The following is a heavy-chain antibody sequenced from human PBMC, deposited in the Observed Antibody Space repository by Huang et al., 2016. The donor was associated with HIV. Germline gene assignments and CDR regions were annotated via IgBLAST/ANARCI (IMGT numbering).Heavy chain of an antibody. D-gene: IGHD5-12*01. J-gene: IGHJ4*02. CDR2: IKHSGST. CDR3: ARVPSGYDSAYYFDY. V-gene: IGHV4-34*01. CDR1: GGSFSGYY. Sequence: QVQLQQWGAGLLKPSETLSLTCAGYGGSFSGYYWSWIRQPPGKGLEWIGDIKHSGSTNYNPSLKSRVTISVDTSNNQFSLKMTSVTAADTAVYYCARVPSGYDSAYYFDYWGQGTLVTVSS.